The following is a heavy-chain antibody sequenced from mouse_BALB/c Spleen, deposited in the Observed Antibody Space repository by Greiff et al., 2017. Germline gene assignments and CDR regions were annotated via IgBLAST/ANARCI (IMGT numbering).Heavy chain of an antibody. J-gene: IGHJ2*01. Sequence: EVKLVESGGGLVQPGGSLRLSCATSGFTFTDYYMSWVRQPPGKALEWLGFIRNKANGYTTEYSASVKGRFTISRDNSQSILYLQMNTLRAEDSATYYCARDMGVNYFDYWGQGTTLTVSS. D-gene: IGHD2-13*01. CDR1: GFTFTDYY. CDR2: IRNKANGYTT. CDR3: ARDMGVNYFDY. V-gene: IGHV7-3*02.